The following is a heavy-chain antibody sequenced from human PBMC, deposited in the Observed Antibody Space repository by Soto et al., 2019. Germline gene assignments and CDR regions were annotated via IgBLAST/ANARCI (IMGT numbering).Heavy chain of an antibody. V-gene: IGHV1-18*04. CDR1: GYTFTSYG. D-gene: IGHD3-3*01. CDR3: ARGSLEYYDFWSGYYRSGGMDV. CDR2: ISAYNGNT. Sequence: QVQLVQSGAEVKKPGASVKVSCKASGYTFTSYGISWVRQAPGQGLEWMGWISAYNGNTNYAQKLQGRVTMTTDTSTSTAYMELRSLRSDVTAVYYCARGSLEYYDFWSGYYRSGGMDVWGQGTTVTVSS. J-gene: IGHJ6*02.